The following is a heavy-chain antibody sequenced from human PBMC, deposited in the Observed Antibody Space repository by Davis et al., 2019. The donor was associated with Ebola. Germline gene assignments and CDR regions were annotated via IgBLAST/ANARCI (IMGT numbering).Heavy chain of an antibody. CDR1: GGSFSGYY. CDR3: ARARRYYNSSGYYSW. J-gene: IGHJ4*02. V-gene: IGHV4-59*01. Sequence: GSLRLSCAVYGGSFSGYYWSWIRQPPGKGLEWIGYIYYSGSTNYNPSLKSRVTISVDTSKNQFSLKLSSVTAADTAAYYCARARRYYNSSGYYSWWGQGTLVTVSS. D-gene: IGHD3-22*01. CDR2: IYYSGST.